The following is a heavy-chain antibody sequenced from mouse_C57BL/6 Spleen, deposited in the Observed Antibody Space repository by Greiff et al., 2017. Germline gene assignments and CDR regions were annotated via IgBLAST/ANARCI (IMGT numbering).Heavy chain of an antibody. J-gene: IGHJ4*01. V-gene: IGHV5-6*01. CDR3: ARHADSSGYVRDAMDY. CDR2: ISSGGSYT. Sequence: EVHLVESGGDLVKPGGSLKLSCAASGFTFSSYGMSWVRQTPDKRLEWVATISSGGSYTYSPDSVKGRFTISRDNAKNTLYLQMSSLKSEDTAMYDCARHADSSGYVRDAMDYWGQGTSVTVSS. D-gene: IGHD3-2*02. CDR1: GFTFSSYG.